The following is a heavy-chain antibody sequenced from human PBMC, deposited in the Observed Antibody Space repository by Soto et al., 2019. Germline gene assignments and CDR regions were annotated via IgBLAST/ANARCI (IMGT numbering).Heavy chain of an antibody. D-gene: IGHD1-1*01. CDR2: ISGSGGST. CDR3: AKFSLHDWNGNYFYYGMDV. J-gene: IGHJ6*02. Sequence: AEGSLRLSCAASRFTFSSYAMSWVRQAPGKGLEWVSAISGSGGSTYYADSVKGRFTISRDNSKNTLYLQMNSLRAEDTAVYYCAKFSLHDWNGNYFYYGMDVWGQGTTVTVSS. CDR1: RFTFSSYA. V-gene: IGHV3-23*01.